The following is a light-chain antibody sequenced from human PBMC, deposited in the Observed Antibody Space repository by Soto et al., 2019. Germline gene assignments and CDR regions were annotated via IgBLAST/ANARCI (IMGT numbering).Light chain of an antibody. V-gene: IGKV3-15*01. CDR1: QNIYYN. J-gene: IGKJ1*01. CDR3: LQYHNLWA. CDR2: RAS. Sequence: IVMTQSPATLSVSPGESATLSCRASQNIYYNVAWYQHRPGQAPRLLIYRASTRATGVPARFSGSGSGTEFTLTTSSLQSEDFTVYSCLQYHNLWAFGQGTKV.